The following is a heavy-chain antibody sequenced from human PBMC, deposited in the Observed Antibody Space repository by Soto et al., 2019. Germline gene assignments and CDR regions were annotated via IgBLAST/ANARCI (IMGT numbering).Heavy chain of an antibody. D-gene: IGHD5-12*01. CDR1: GYSFTSYW. CDR2: IYPGDSDT. Sequence: GESLKISCKGSGYSFTSYWIGWVRQMPGKGLEWMGIIYPGDSDTRYSPSFQGQVTISADKSISTAYLQWSSLKASDTAMYYCARPVRDGYNSYYYGMDVWGQGTTVTVSS. CDR3: ARPVRDGYNSYYYGMDV. J-gene: IGHJ6*02. V-gene: IGHV5-51*01.